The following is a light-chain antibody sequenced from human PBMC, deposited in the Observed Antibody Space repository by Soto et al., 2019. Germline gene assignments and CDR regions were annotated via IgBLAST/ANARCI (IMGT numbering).Light chain of an antibody. V-gene: IGKV3-15*01. J-gene: IGKJ1*01. CDR2: GTS. Sequence: KVMAQSPVTLSVPPGERSTLSCTASQSVNSTLAWYQQKPGQAPRLLIYGTSTRATGSPARFSGSGSGTEFTLTISSLQSEDFAVYYCQQYNNWPGTFGQGTKVDIK. CDR3: QQYNNWPGT. CDR1: QSVNST.